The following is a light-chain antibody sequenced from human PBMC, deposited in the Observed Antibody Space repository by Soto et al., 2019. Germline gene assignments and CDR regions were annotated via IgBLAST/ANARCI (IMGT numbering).Light chain of an antibody. J-gene: IGKJ2*01. V-gene: IGKV3-15*01. CDR1: ETVSSN. CDR2: GPS. CDR3: QQYHHWPHT. Sequence: EIVMTQSPATLSVSPGERATLSCRASETVSSNLAWYQQKPGQARRLLIYGPSTRATGIPARFSGSGSGTEFTLNIIRLQTDDFAVYYCQQYHHWPHTFRQGTKLQLQ.